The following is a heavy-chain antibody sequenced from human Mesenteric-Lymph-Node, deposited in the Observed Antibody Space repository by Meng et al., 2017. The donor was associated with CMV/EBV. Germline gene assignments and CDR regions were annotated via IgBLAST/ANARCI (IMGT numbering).Heavy chain of an antibody. J-gene: IGHJ4*02. CDR1: GFTFSDYY. Sequence: GESLKISCAASGFTFSDYYMNWVRQAPGKGLEWVSSISSSSTIYYADSVKGRFTISRDNAKNSLYLQMNSLRAEDMALYYCAKGGGYNYDSYFDYWGQGTLVTVSS. D-gene: IGHD5-18*01. CDR2: ISSSSTI. CDR3: AKGGGYNYDSYFDY. V-gene: IGHV3-69-1*01.